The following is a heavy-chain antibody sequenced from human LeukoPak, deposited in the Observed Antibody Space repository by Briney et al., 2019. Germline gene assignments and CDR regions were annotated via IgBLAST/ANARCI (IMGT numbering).Heavy chain of an antibody. CDR1: GFTFSSYG. CDR3: AKDLLGIAVAGPDY. D-gene: IGHD6-19*01. Sequence: PGGSLRLSCAASGFTFSSYGKHWVRQAPGKGLEWVAVISYDGSNKYYADSVKGRFTISRDNSKNTLYLQMNSLRAEDTAVYYCAKDLLGIAVAGPDYWGQGTLVTVSS. CDR2: ISYDGSNK. J-gene: IGHJ4*02. V-gene: IGHV3-30*18.